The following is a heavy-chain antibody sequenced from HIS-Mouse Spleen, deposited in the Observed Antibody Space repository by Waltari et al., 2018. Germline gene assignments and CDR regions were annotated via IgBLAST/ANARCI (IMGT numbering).Heavy chain of an antibody. CDR1: GGSFSGYD. Sequence: QVQLQQWGAGLLKPSETLSLTCAVYGGSFSGYDWRWIRQPPGKGLEWIGEINHSGSTNYNPSLKSRVTISVDTSKNQFSLKLSSVTAADTAVYYCARGALRGSYYWGEYFQHWGQGTLVTVSS. CDR2: INHSGST. D-gene: IGHD1-26*01. CDR3: ARGALRGSYYWGEYFQH. J-gene: IGHJ1*01. V-gene: IGHV4-34*01.